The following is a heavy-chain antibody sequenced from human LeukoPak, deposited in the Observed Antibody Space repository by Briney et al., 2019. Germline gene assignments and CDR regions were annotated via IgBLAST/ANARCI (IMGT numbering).Heavy chain of an antibody. CDR1: GYSFTSYC. CDR2: IYPGDSDT. V-gene: IGHV5-51*01. Sequence: GESLKISCKGSGYSFTSYCIGWVRQMPGKGLEWMGIIYPGDSDTRYSPSFQGQVTISVDKSISTAYLQWSSLKASDTAMYYCARPITISEPDAFDIWGQGTMVTISS. J-gene: IGHJ3*02. D-gene: IGHD3-3*01. CDR3: ARPITISEPDAFDI.